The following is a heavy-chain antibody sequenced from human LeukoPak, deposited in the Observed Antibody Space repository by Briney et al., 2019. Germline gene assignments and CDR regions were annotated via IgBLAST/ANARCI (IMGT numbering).Heavy chain of an antibody. V-gene: IGHV3-7*05. CDR3: ARDPYSSTWSYGMDV. CDR1: GFTFSSYW. Sequence: GGSLRLSCAASGFTFSSYWISWVRQATGKGLEWVANIKQDGSEEVYVDSVKGRFTISRDNAKNSLFLQMNTLRAEDTAVYYCARDPYSSTWSYGMDVWGQGTTVTVSS. CDR2: IKQDGSEE. D-gene: IGHD6-6*01. J-gene: IGHJ6*02.